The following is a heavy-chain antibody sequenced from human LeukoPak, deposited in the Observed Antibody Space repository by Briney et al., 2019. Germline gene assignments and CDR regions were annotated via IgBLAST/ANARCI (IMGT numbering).Heavy chain of an antibody. CDR3: AKDLLYSGSYMSTFDY. CDR2: ISGSGGST. V-gene: IGHV3-23*01. CDR1: GFTFSSYA. D-gene: IGHD1-26*01. J-gene: IGHJ4*02. Sequence: GGSLRLSCAASGFTFSSYAMSWVRQAPGKGLEWVSAISGSGGSTYYADSVKGRFTISRDNSKNTLYLQMNSLRAEDTAVYYCAKDLLYSGSYMSTFDYWGQGTLVTVSS.